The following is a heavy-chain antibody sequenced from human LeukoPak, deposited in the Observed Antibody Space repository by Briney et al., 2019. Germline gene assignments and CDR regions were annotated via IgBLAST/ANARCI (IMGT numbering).Heavy chain of an antibody. CDR1: GFTFSSYA. CDR3: AKGKDDLFENGSGSLFDY. Sequence: PGGSLRLSCAASGFTFSSYAMSWVRQAPGKGLEWVAAISYDGSNKYYADSVKGRFTISRDNSKNTLYLQMNSLRAEDTAVYYCAKGKDDLFENGSGSLFDYWGQGTLVTVSS. J-gene: IGHJ4*02. D-gene: IGHD3-10*01. V-gene: IGHV3-30*18. CDR2: ISYDGSNK.